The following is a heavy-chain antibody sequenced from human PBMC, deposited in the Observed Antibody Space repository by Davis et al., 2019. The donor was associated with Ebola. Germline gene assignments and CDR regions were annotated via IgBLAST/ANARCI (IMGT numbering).Heavy chain of an antibody. Sequence: AASVKVSCKASGGTFSSYAISWVRQAPGQGLEWMGRIIPILGIANYAQKFQGRVTITADKSTSTAYMELSSLRSEDTAVYYCARVHCGGDCYSAVRLTKYGMDVWGQGTTVTVSS. CDR2: IIPILGIA. J-gene: IGHJ6*02. CDR3: ARVHCGGDCYSAVRLTKYGMDV. V-gene: IGHV1-69*04. D-gene: IGHD2-21*02. CDR1: GGTFSSYA.